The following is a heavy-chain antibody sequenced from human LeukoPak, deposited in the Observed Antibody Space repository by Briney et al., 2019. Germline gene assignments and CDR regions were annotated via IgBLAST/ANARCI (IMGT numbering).Heavy chain of an antibody. CDR3: ARASRLYGSGSYYDY. Sequence: PGGSLRLSCAASGFTFSNYMMHWVRQAPGKGLEWVSVIYSGGSTYYADSVKGRFTISRDNSKNTLYLQMNSLRAEDTAVYYCARASRLYGSGSYYDYWGQGTLVTVSS. V-gene: IGHV3-53*01. D-gene: IGHD3-10*01. CDR2: IYSGGST. J-gene: IGHJ4*02. CDR1: GFTFSNYM.